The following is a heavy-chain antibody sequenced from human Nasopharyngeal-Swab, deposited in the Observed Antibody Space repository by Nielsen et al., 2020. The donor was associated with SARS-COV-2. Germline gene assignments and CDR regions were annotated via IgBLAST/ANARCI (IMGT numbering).Heavy chain of an antibody. CDR2: IIPIFGTA. V-gene: IGHV1-69*01. CDR3: ARVPHSSGWDFDY. Sequence: WVRQAPGQGREWMGGIIPIFGTANYAQKFQGRVTITADESTSTAYMELSSLRSEDTAVYYCARVPHSSGWDFDYWGQGTLVTVSS. D-gene: IGHD6-19*01. J-gene: IGHJ4*02.